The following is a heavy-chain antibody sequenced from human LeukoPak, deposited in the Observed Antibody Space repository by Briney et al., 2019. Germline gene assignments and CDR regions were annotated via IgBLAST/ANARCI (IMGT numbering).Heavy chain of an antibody. CDR2: IYYSGST. D-gene: IGHD3-22*01. Sequence: PSETLSLTCTVSGGSISSSSYYWGWIRQPPGKGLEWIGSIYYSGSTYYNPSLKSRVTISVDTSKNQFSLKLSSVTAADTAVYYCAREAKGGYYDSSGYYSFDYWGQRTLVTVSS. V-gene: IGHV4-39*07. CDR3: AREAKGGYYDSSGYYSFDY. CDR1: GGSISSSSYY. J-gene: IGHJ4*02.